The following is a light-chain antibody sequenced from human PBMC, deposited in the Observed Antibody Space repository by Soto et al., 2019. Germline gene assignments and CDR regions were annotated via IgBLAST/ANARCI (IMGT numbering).Light chain of an antibody. CDR3: SSDGADSNLV. J-gene: IGLJ3*02. Sequence: QSALTQPPSASGSPGQSVTISCTGTSSDVGGYNYVSWYQQHPGKAPKLVIYEVSKRPSGVPDRFSGSKSGNTASLTVSGLPDEEEADYYCSSDGADSNLVFGGGTKLTVL. CDR1: SSDVGGYNY. V-gene: IGLV2-8*01. CDR2: EVS.